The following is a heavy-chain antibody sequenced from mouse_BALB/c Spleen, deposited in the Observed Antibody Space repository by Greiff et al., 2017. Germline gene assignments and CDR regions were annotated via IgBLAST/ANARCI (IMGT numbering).Heavy chain of an antibody. CDR2: ISSGSSTI. V-gene: IGHV5-17*02. J-gene: IGHJ2*01. Sequence: EVMLVESGGGLVQPGGSRKLSCAASGFTFSSFGMHWVRQAPEKGLEWVAYISSGSSTIYYADTVKGRFTISRDNPKNTLFLQMTSLRSEDTAMYYCARGNYFDYWGQGTTLTVSS. CDR1: GFTFSSFG. CDR3: ARGNYFDY.